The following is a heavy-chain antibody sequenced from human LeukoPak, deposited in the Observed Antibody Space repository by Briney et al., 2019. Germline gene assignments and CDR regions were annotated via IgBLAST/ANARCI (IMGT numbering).Heavy chain of an antibody. J-gene: IGHJ3*02. Sequence: SETLSLTCTVSGGSISSSSYYWGWIRQPPGKGLEWIGSIYYSGSTYYNPSLKSRVTISVDTSKNQFSLKLSSVTAADTAVYYCARDDAFDIWGQGTMVTVSS. V-gene: IGHV4-39*07. CDR1: GGSISSSSYY. CDR3: ARDDAFDI. CDR2: IYYSGST.